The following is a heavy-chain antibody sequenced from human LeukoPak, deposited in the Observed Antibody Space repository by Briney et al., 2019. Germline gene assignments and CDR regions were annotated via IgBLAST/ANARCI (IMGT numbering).Heavy chain of an antibody. V-gene: IGHV3-33*01. D-gene: IGHD3-10*01. Sequence: GGSLRLSCAASGFTFSSYGMHWVRQAPGKGLEWVADIWYDGSHKYYADSVKGRFTISRDNSKNTLHLQMDSLRAEDTAAYYCARDLLLWFGELSGDSDYWGQGTLVTVSS. J-gene: IGHJ4*02. CDR3: ARDLLLWFGELSGDSDY. CDR2: IWYDGSHK. CDR1: GFTFSSYG.